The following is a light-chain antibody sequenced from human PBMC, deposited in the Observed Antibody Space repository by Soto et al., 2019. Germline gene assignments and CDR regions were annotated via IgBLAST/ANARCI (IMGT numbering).Light chain of an antibody. Sequence: TLSLSPGERATLSCRASQSVRNYLAWYQQKAGQAPRLLIYDASKRASGIPARFSGSGSGTDFTLTISSLEAEDSAVYYCQQRSDWLTFGGGTKVDIK. CDR3: QQRSDWLT. V-gene: IGKV3-11*01. CDR1: QSVRNY. J-gene: IGKJ4*01. CDR2: DAS.